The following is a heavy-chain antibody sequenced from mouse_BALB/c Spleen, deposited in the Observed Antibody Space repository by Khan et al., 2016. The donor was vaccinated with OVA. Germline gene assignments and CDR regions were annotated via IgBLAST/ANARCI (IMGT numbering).Heavy chain of an antibody. CDR1: GYTFTDYS. V-gene: IGHV9-2-1*01. Sequence: QIQLVQSGPELKKPGETVKISCKASGYTFTDYSMHWVKQAPGKGLKWMGWINTETGEPTYADDFKGRFAFSLETSASTAFLQINNLKNEDAATYYCARGGGSYAMDYWGQGTSVTVSS. CDR2: INTETGEP. J-gene: IGHJ4*01. CDR3: ARGGGSYAMDY.